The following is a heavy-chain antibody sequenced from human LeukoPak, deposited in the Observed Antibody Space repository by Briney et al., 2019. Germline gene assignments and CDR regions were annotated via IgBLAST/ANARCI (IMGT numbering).Heavy chain of an antibody. CDR1: GGSISSASYY. Sequence: SQTLSLTCTVSGGSISSASYYWSWIRQPAGKGLEWIGRIYTSGSTNYNPSPKSRVTISVDTSKNQFSLKLSSVTAADTAVYYCAREWPYGDYQIDPWGQGTLVTVSS. J-gene: IGHJ5*02. V-gene: IGHV4-61*02. CDR2: IYTSGST. CDR3: AREWPYGDYQIDP. D-gene: IGHD4-17*01.